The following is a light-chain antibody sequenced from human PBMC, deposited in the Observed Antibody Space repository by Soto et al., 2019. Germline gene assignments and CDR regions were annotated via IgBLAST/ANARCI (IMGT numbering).Light chain of an antibody. CDR2: EVS. Sequence: QSALTQPASVSGSPGQSITISCTGTSSDVGGYNYVSWYQQHPGKAPKLMIYEVSNRPSGVSNRFSGSKSGNTASLTISGLQAEDEADYYCSSYTISLVVFGGGTKLTVL. CDR3: SSYTISLVV. CDR1: SSDVGGYNY. V-gene: IGLV2-14*01. J-gene: IGLJ2*01.